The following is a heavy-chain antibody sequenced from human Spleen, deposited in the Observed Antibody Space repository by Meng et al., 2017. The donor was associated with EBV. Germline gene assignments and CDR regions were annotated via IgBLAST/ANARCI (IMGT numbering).Heavy chain of an antibody. CDR1: SGSISISSHY. Sequence: QLQLQESGPGLVQPSETLSLICTVSSGSISISSHYCDWIRQPPGKGLEWIGTIYDTDTTYYNPSLKSRVTISVDTSRNQFSLKLTSVAAADTAVYYCARRNAGRGFDYWGQGALVTVSS. CDR2: IYDTDTT. J-gene: IGHJ4*02. D-gene: IGHD2-15*01. V-gene: IGHV4-39*01. CDR3: ARRNAGRGFDY.